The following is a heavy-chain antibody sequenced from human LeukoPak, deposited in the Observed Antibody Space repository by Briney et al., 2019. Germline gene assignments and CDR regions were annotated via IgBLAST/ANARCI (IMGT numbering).Heavy chain of an antibody. V-gene: IGHV1-69*13. CDR2: IIPIFGTT. D-gene: IGHD6-13*01. CDR1: GGTFNSYA. Sequence: GASVKVSCKTSGGTFNSYALSWVRQAPGQGLEWMGGIIPIFGTTKYARSFQDRVTITADESTSTAYMELSSLRSEATAVYYCAREVIPDRPPRQQLVQGWFGPWGQGTLVTVSS. CDR3: AREVIPDRPPRQQLVQGWFGP. J-gene: IGHJ5*02.